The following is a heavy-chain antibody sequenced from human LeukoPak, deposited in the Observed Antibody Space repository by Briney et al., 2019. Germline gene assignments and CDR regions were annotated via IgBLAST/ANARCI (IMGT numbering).Heavy chain of an antibody. CDR1: GGSISSYY. CDR2: IYYSGST. Sequence: SETLSLTCTVSGGSISSYYWSWIRQPPGKGLEWIGYIYYSGSTNYNPSLKSRVTISLDTSKNQFSLKLSSVTAADTAVYYCARASYSSSSAFSYYYYYMDVWGKGTTVTVSS. V-gene: IGHV4-59*01. CDR3: ARASYSSSSAFSYYYYYMDV. D-gene: IGHD6-6*01. J-gene: IGHJ6*03.